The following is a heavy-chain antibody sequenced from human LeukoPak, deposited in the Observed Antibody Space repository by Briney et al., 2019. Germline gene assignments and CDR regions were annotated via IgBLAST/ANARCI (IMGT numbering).Heavy chain of an antibody. CDR2: IYSSGST. CDR3: ARDPSTFYFDY. D-gene: IGHD3-16*01. Sequence: PSETLSLTCTVSGGSVSSGSYYWSWIRQPPGKGLEWIGYIYSSGSTDYNPSLKSRVTISVDTSKSQVSLKLSSVTAADTAIYYCARDPSTFYFDYWGQGALVTVSS. J-gene: IGHJ4*02. CDR1: GGSVSSGSYY. V-gene: IGHV4-61*01.